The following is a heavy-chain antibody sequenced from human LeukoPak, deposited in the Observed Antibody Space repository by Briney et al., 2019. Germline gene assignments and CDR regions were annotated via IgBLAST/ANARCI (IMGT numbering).Heavy chain of an antibody. CDR1: GASISSYY. D-gene: IGHD4-23*01. CDR3: ARGTSPRKPATVVTPPPDYYYYMDG. CDR2: IYYSGST. Sequence: SETLSLTCTVAGASISSYYWSWVRQPPGKGLEWLGYIYYSGSTNYNPSLKRRVTISVDTSKNQFSLKLSSGTAADTAVYYCARGTSPRKPATVVTPPPDYYYYMDGWGKGTTVTVSS. J-gene: IGHJ6*03. V-gene: IGHV4-59*01.